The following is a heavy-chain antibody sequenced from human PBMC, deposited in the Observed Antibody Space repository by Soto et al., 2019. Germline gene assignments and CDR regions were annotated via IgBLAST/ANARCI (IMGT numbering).Heavy chain of an antibody. CDR3: STSSLPADYYYYGVGV. CDR2: IYYSGTT. D-gene: IGHD2-15*01. V-gene: IGHV4-59*01. J-gene: IGHJ6*02. Sequence: SETLSLTCSVSDDSITSYYWRWIRQPPGKGLEWLGSIYYSGTTNYNHSLKRRVTISIDTSKNQFCLKLNAVTAAATAVYYCSTSSLPADYYYYGVGVWGQGTTVTVSS. CDR1: DDSITSYY.